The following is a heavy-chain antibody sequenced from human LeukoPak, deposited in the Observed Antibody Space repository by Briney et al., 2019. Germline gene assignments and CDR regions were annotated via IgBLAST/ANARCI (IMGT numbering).Heavy chain of an antibody. V-gene: IGHV4-31*03. D-gene: IGHD6-19*01. CDR2: IYYSGST. CDR1: GGSISSGGYY. CDR3: ARDHAVAKYYHGMDV. J-gene: IGHJ6*02. Sequence: SETLSLTCTVSGGSISSGGYYWSWIRQHPGKGLEWIGYIYYSGSTYYNPSLKSRVTISVDTSKNQFSLKLSSVTAADTAVYYCARDHAVAKYYHGMDVWGQGTTVTVSS.